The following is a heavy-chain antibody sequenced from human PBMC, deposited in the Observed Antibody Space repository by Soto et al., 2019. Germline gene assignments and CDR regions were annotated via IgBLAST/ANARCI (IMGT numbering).Heavy chain of an antibody. CDR3: ARVISGYGYYYYYGMDV. V-gene: IGHV3-48*02. J-gene: IGHJ6*02. CDR1: GFTFSSYS. D-gene: IGHD5-12*01. CDR2: ISSSSSTI. Sequence: EVQLVESGGGLVQPGGSLRLSCAASGFTFSSYSMNWVRQAPGKGLEWVSYISSSSSTIYYADSVKGRFTISRDNAKNSRYLQMNSLRDEDTAVDYCARVISGYGYYYYYGMDVWGQGTTVTVSS.